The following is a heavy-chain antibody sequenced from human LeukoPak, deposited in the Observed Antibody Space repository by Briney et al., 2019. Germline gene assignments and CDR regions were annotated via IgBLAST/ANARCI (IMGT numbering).Heavy chain of an antibody. J-gene: IGHJ6*02. Sequence: ASVKVSCKASGYTFTSYGISWVRQAPGQGLEWMGWISAYNGNTSYAQKLQGRVTMTTDTSTSTAYMELRSLRSDDTAVYYCARDRGPEIWSGYYYRYYYYGMDVWGQGTTVTVSS. D-gene: IGHD3-3*01. CDR1: GYTFTSYG. CDR2: ISAYNGNT. CDR3: ARDRGPEIWSGYYYRYYYYGMDV. V-gene: IGHV1-18*01.